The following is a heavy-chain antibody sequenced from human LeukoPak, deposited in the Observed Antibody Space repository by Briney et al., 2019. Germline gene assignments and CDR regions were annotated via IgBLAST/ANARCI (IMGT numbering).Heavy chain of an antibody. D-gene: IGHD1-26*01. CDR2: ISFDATKA. CDR3: ARGRGATKKY. Sequence: GGSLRLSCAASGFTFSSYGMHWVRQAPGKGLEWVAVISFDATKAYYADAVKGRFSISRDNSNSTLFLQMNSLRENDTAVYHCARGRGATKKYWGQGTLVTVSS. CDR1: GFTFSSYG. V-gene: IGHV3-30*19. J-gene: IGHJ4*02.